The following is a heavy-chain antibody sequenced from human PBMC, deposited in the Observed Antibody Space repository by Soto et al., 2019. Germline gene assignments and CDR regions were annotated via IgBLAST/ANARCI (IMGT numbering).Heavy chain of an antibody. Sequence: LSEALSLTCAVSGGSISRGGYSWSWIRQPPGKGLEWIGYIYHSGSTYYNPSLKSRVTISVDRSKNQFSLKLSSVTAADTAVYYCAAGGGLPRYYWGQGTLVTVSS. CDR1: GGSISRGGYS. CDR3: AAGGGLPRYY. CDR2: IYHSGST. J-gene: IGHJ4*02. V-gene: IGHV4-30-2*01. D-gene: IGHD5-12*01.